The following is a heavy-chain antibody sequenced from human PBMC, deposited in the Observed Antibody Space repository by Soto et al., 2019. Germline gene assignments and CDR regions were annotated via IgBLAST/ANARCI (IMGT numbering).Heavy chain of an antibody. CDR3: ARDWTSRYFYYYGMDV. Sequence: GGSLRLSCAASGFTFSSYAMHWVRQAPGKGLEWVAVISYDGSNKYYADSVKGRFTISRDNSKNTLYLQMNSLRAEDTAVYYCARDWTSRYFYYYGMDVWGQGTTVTVSS. CDR1: GFTFSSYA. J-gene: IGHJ6*02. CDR2: ISYDGSNK. V-gene: IGHV3-30-3*01. D-gene: IGHD2-2*01.